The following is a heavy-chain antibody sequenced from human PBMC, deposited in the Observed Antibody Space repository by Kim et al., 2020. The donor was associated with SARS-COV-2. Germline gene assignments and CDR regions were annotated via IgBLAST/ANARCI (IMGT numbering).Heavy chain of an antibody. CDR1: GGSINNYY. CDR3: ARGKSGAFDM. Sequence: SETLSLTCTVSGGSINNYYLSWIRQPPGKGLEWIGYRHDSGRLDYSPSLKSRATLSGDTSKNQFSLKLTSATAADTAVYYCARGKSGAFDMWGRGTMVTVSS. J-gene: IGHJ3*02. V-gene: IGHV4-59*01. CDR2: RHDSGRL.